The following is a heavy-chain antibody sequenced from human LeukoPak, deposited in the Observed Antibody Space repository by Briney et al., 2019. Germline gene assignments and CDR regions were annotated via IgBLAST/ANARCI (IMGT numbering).Heavy chain of an antibody. V-gene: IGHV1-46*01. CDR2: INPTGGGT. D-gene: IGHD4-23*01. Sequence: GASVNVSFTASGYTFITYYMHWVRQAPGQGLEWMGIINPTGGGTNYAQEFQGRVTMTRDTSTSTVYMDLSSLRSEDTAVYYCAKDACEVGISGFDFWGQGTLVTVS. CDR1: GYTFITYY. CDR3: AKDACEVGISGFDF. J-gene: IGHJ4*02.